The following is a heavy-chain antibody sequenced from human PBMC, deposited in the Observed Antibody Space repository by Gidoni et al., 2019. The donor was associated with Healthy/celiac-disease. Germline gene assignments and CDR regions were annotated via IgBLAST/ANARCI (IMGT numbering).Heavy chain of an antibody. J-gene: IGHJ3*02. V-gene: IGHV4-4*07. Sequence: QVQLQESGPGLVKPSATLSLTCPVSGGSISSYYWSWIRQPAGKGLEWIGRIYTSGSTNYNPSLKSRVTMSVDTSKNQFSLKLSSVTAADTAVYYCARGMVEAARPGDAFDIWGQGTMVTVSS. CDR2: IYTSGST. CDR3: ARGMVEAARPGDAFDI. CDR1: GGSISSYY. D-gene: IGHD6-6*01.